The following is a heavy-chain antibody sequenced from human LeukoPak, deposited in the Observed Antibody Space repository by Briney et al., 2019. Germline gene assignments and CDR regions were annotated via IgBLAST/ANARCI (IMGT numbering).Heavy chain of an antibody. CDR1: GYTFTSYD. Sequence: ASVKVSCKASGYTFTSYDINWVRQATGQGLEWMGWMNPNSGNTGYAQKFQGRVTMTRNTSISTAYMELSSLRSEDAAVYYCARYGGYSYGHYGMDVWGQGTTVTVYS. J-gene: IGHJ6*02. CDR3: ARYGGYSYGHYGMDV. D-gene: IGHD5-18*01. CDR2: MNPNSGNT. V-gene: IGHV1-8*01.